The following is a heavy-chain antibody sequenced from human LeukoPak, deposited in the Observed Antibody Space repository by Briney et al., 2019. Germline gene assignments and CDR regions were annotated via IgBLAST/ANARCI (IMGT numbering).Heavy chain of an antibody. Sequence: GASLRLSCAASGFTFSNYAMSWVRQAPGKGLEWVSAITGSGGNTYYADSVKGRFTISRANSKNTVFLQMNSLRAEDTAVYYCAKWGDYDVLTGYYVSDYWGQGTLVTVSS. CDR3: AKWGDYDVLTGYYVSDY. V-gene: IGHV3-23*01. CDR2: ITGSGGNT. J-gene: IGHJ4*02. D-gene: IGHD3-9*01. CDR1: GFTFSNYA.